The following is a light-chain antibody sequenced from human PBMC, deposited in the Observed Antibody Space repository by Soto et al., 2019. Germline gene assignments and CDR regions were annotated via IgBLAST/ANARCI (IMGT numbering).Light chain of an antibody. CDR3: QQRSNWPPWT. Sequence: EIVLTQSPATLSLSPGERATLSCRASQSVSSYLAWYQQKPGRAPRLLIYDASNRATGIPARFSGSGSGTDFTLTISSLEPEDVAVYYCQQRSNWPPWTFGQGTKVEIK. CDR1: QSVSSY. J-gene: IGKJ1*01. CDR2: DAS. V-gene: IGKV3-11*01.